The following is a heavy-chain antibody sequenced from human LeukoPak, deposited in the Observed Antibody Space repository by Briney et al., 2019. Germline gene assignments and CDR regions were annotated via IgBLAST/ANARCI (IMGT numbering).Heavy chain of an antibody. D-gene: IGHD3-3*01. CDR3: ARASPGNDFWRINWFDP. V-gene: IGHV3-7*01. CDR2: IKQDGSEK. CDR1: GFTFSSYW. J-gene: IGHJ5*02. Sequence: GGSLRLSCAASGFTFSSYWMTWVRQAPGKGLEGVANIKQDGSEKYYVDSVKGRFTMSRDNAKNSLYLQMNSLRAEDTAVYYCARASPGNDFWRINWFDPWGQGTLVTVSS.